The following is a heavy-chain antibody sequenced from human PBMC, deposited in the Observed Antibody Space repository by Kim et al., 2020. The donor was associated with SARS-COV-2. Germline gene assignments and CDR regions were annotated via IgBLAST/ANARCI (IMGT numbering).Heavy chain of an antibody. V-gene: IGHV3-48*03. J-gene: IGHJ6*02. CDR2: ISSSGSTI. CDR3: ARDGWGRGVRRREYYYYYYGMDV. D-gene: IGHD3-10*01. Sequence: GGSLRLSCAASGFTFSSYEMNWVRQAPGKGLEWVSYISSSGSTIYYADSVKGRFTISRDNAKNSLYLQMNSLRAEDTAVYYCARDGWGRGVRRREYYYYYYGMDVWGQGTTVTVSS. CDR1: GFTFSSYE.